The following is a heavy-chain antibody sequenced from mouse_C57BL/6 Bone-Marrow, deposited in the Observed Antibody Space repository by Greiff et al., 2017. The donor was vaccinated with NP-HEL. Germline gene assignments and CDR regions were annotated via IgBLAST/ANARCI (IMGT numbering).Heavy chain of an antibody. CDR2: ISNLAYSI. Sequence: DVHLVESGGGLVQPGGSLKLSCAASGFTFSDYGMAWVRQAPRKGPEWVAFISNLAYSIYYADTVTGRFTISRENAKNTLYLEMSSLRSEDTAMYYCARCPSYYYGSSPYAMDYWGQGTSVTVSS. V-gene: IGHV5-15*01. D-gene: IGHD1-1*01. CDR3: ARCPSYYYGSSPYAMDY. J-gene: IGHJ4*01. CDR1: GFTFSDYG.